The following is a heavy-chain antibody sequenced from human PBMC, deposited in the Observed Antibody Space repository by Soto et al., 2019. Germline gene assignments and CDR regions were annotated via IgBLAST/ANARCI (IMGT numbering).Heavy chain of an antibody. CDR3: ARDNWGSLDY. CDR2: FSYSVTT. CDR1: GDSVSSRNYQ. Sequence: QVQLQESGPGLVKPSETLSLTCSVSGDSVSSRNYQWSWIRQPPGKGLEWIWYFSYSVTTNYNPSLKSRVTLSVDTSKNQFSLRLSSVTAADTAVYYCARDNWGSLDYWGQGALVTVSS. D-gene: IGHD7-27*01. V-gene: IGHV4-61*01. J-gene: IGHJ4*02.